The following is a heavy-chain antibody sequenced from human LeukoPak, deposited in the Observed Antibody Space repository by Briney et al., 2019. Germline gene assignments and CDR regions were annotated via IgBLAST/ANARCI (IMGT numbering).Heavy chain of an antibody. CDR2: IRYDGSNK. J-gene: IGHJ4*02. CDR3: AKDRYSGSYEMYYFDY. Sequence: GGSLRLSCAASGVTFSSYGMHWVRQAPGKGLEWVAFIRYDGSNKYYADSVKGRFTISRDNSKNTLYLQMNSLRAEDTAVYYCAKDRYSGSYEMYYFDYWGQGTLVTVSS. V-gene: IGHV3-30*02. D-gene: IGHD1-26*01. CDR1: GVTFSSYG.